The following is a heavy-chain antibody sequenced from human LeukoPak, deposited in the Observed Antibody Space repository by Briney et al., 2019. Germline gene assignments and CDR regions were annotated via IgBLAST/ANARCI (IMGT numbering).Heavy chain of an antibody. D-gene: IGHD5-18*01. V-gene: IGHV4-34*01. Sequence: SETLSLTCAVYGGSFSGYYWSWIRQPPGKGLGWIGEINHSGSTNYNPSLKSRVTISVDTSKNQFSLKLSSVTAADTAVYYCARRRGYSYGPRNYYYGMDVWGQGTTVTVSS. CDR1: GGSFSGYY. J-gene: IGHJ6*02. CDR2: INHSGST. CDR3: ARRRGYSYGPRNYYYGMDV.